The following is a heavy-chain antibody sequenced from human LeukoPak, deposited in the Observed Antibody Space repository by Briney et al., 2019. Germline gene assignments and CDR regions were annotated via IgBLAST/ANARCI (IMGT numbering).Heavy chain of an antibody. V-gene: IGHV3-30*02. CDR1: GFTFNSYA. CDR2: IRYDGSNK. J-gene: IGHJ4*02. Sequence: GGSLRLSCAASGFTFNSYAMHWVRQAPGKGLEWVAFIRYDGSNKYYADSLKGRFTISRDNSKNTLYLQMNSLRTEDTAMYYCAKVSTISNYFDYWGQGTLVTVSS. CDR3: AKVSTISNYFDY. D-gene: IGHD2-2*01.